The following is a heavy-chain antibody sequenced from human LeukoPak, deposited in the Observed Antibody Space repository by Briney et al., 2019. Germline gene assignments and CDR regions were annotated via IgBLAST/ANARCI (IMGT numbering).Heavy chain of an antibody. CDR3: ARGHPGREDYGMDV. Sequence: PGGSLRLSCAASGFTFSSYSMNWVRQAPGKGLEWVSSISSSSYIHYADSVKGRFTISRDNAKNSLYLQMNSLRAEDTAVYYCARGHPGREDYGMDVWGQGTTVTVSS. D-gene: IGHD1-1*01. CDR1: GFTFSSYS. CDR2: ISSSSYI. V-gene: IGHV3-21*01. J-gene: IGHJ6*02.